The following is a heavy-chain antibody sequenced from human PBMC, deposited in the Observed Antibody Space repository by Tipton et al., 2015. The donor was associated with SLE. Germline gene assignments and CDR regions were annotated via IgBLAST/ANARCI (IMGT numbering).Heavy chain of an antibody. J-gene: IGHJ4*02. CDR1: GFTFSSYS. D-gene: IGHD5-18*01. Sequence: GSLRLFCAASGFTFSSYSMNWVRQAPGKGLEWVSYISSSSSTIYYADSVKGRFIISRDNAKNSLYLQLNSLRAEDTAVYYCAKGDRTNMVTSFDYWGQGTLVTVSS. V-gene: IGHV3-48*01. CDR2: ISSSSSTI. CDR3: AKGDRTNMVTSFDY.